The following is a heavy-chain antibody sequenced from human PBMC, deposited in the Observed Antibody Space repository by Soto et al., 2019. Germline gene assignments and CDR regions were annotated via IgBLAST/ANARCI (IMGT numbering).Heavy chain of an antibody. CDR2: ISAYNGNT. Sequence: GASVKVSCKASGYTFTSYGISWVRQAPGQGLEWMGWISAYNGNTNYAQKLQGRVTITRDTSASTAYMELSSLRSEDTAVYYCARDDQYSSGWYSYYYYGMDVWGQGTTVTVSS. CDR1: GYTFTSYG. D-gene: IGHD6-19*01. V-gene: IGHV1-18*01. CDR3: ARDDQYSSGWYSYYYYGMDV. J-gene: IGHJ6*02.